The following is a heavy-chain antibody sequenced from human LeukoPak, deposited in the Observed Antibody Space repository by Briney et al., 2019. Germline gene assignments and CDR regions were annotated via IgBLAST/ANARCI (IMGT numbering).Heavy chain of an antibody. CDR3: ARDRRESSKPNDAFDI. CDR2: SYYTGAT. Sequence: PSETLSLTCSVSGGFINSYYWSWIRQSPGKGLEWIGYSYYTGATYYNPSLESRVTISIDTSKRQLSLELRSVTAADSAVYFCARDRRESSKPNDAFDIWGQGTMVTVSA. CDR1: GGFINSYY. D-gene: IGHD4-11*01. V-gene: IGHV4-59*01. J-gene: IGHJ3*02.